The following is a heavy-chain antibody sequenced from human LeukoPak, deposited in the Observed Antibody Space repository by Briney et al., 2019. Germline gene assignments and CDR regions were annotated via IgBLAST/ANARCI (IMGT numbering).Heavy chain of an antibody. CDR2: ISGSGGST. Sequence: GGSLRLSCAASGFTFSSYAMSWVRQAPGKGLEWGSAISGSGGSTYYADSVKGRFTVSRDNSKNTLYLQMNSLRAEDTAVYYCAKGRYYGSWSCSDYWGQGTLVTVSS. CDR3: AKGRYYGSWSCSDY. D-gene: IGHD3-10*01. J-gene: IGHJ4*02. CDR1: GFTFSSYA. V-gene: IGHV3-23*01.